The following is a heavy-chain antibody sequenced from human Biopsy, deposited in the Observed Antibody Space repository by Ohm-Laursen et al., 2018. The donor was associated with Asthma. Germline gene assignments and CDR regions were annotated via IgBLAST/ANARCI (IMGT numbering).Heavy chain of an antibody. J-gene: IGHJ4*02. V-gene: IGHV4-39*01. CDR2: IYYTGTT. CDR3: ARQQFATSLDDY. D-gene: IGHD5-24*01. Sequence: SETLSLTCTVSGGSISSSSYYWGWIRQPPGKGLAWIGHIYYTGTTNYSPSLKSRATISVDRSTNQFSLKLTSVTAADTAVYYCARQQFATSLDDYWGRGTLVTVSS. CDR1: GGSISSSSYY.